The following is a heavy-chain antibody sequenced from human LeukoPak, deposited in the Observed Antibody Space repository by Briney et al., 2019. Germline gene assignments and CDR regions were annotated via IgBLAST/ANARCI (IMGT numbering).Heavy chain of an antibody. D-gene: IGHD2-2*01. CDR3: ARDQVVPAARGVYYYYGMDV. CDR2: ISSSGSTI. J-gene: IGHJ6*04. V-gene: IGHV3-48*03. CDR1: GFTFSSYE. Sequence: GGSLRLSCAASGFTFSSYEMNWVRQAPGKGLEWVSYISSSGSTIYYADSVKGQFTISRDNAKNSLYLQMNSLRAEDTAVYYCARDQVVPAARGVYYYYGMDVWGKGTTVTVSS.